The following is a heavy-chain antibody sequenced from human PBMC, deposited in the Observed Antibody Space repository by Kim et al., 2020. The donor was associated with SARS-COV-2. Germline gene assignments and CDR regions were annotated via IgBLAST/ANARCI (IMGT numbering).Heavy chain of an antibody. CDR3: ARVDYDSSGYPFDY. Sequence: AQKLQGSVTMTTDTSTSTAYMELRSLRSDDTAVYYCARVDYDSSGYPFDYWGQGTLVTVSS. D-gene: IGHD3-22*01. J-gene: IGHJ4*02. V-gene: IGHV1-18*01.